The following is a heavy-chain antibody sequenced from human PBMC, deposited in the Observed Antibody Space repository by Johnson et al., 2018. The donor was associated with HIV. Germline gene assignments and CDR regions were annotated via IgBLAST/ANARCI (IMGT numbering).Heavy chain of an antibody. D-gene: IGHD5-18*01. Sequence: QVQLVESGGGVVQPGMSLRLSCAASGFTFSSYGMHWVRQAPGKGLEWVAVIWYDGSNKYYADSVKGRFTISRDNAKNSLYLQMNSLRAEDTAVYYCARDQCIELWRDAFDIWGQGTMVTVSS. J-gene: IGHJ3*02. CDR3: ARDQCIELWRDAFDI. CDR2: IWYDGSNK. V-gene: IGHV3-33*01. CDR1: GFTFSSYG.